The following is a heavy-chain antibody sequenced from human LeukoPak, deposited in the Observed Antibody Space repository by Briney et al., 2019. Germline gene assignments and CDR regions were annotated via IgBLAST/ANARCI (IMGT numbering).Heavy chain of an antibody. Sequence: GGSLRLSCAASGFTFSSYCMNWVRQAPGKGLEWVANINQYGSDKHFLDSVKGRFTISGDNAKNAMYLQMNSARAEDKAVYYCARVSNAWYAHCDYWGQGTLVTVSS. CDR1: GFTFSSYC. J-gene: IGHJ4*02. CDR2: INQYGSDK. V-gene: IGHV3-7*01. D-gene: IGHD6-19*01. CDR3: ARVSNAWYAHCDY.